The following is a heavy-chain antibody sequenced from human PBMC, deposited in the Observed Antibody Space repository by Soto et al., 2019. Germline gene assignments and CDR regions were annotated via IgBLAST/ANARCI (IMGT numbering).Heavy chain of an antibody. Sequence: PSETLSLTCTVSGGSISNYYWRWIRQSPGKGLECIGYIYNSGSTNYNPSLKSRVTISVDTSKNQFSLKLSSVTAADTAVYYCARQYGATIRFYYFDYWGQGTLVTVSS. CDR2: IYNSGST. CDR3: ARQYGATIRFYYFDY. V-gene: IGHV4-59*08. J-gene: IGHJ4*02. D-gene: IGHD5-12*01. CDR1: GGSISNYY.